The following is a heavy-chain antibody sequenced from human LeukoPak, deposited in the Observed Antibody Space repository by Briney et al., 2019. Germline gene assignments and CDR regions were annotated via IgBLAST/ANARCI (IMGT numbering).Heavy chain of an antibody. J-gene: IGHJ3*01. D-gene: IGHD1-26*01. CDR2: ISVYNGKA. CDR1: GYTFINYG. Sequence: ASVKVSCKASGYTFINYGINWVRQAPGQGLEWMGWISVYNGKANYVQKLQGRVTMTTDTSTSTAYMELRSLRSDDTAVYYCARLVGGSYMGGAFDFWGQGTMVTVSS. CDR3: ARLVGGSYMGGAFDF. V-gene: IGHV1-18*01.